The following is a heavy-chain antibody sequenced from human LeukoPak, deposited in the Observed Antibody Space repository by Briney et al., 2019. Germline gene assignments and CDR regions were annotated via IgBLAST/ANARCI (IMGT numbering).Heavy chain of an antibody. CDR2: IYPGDSDT. D-gene: IGHD6-19*01. CDR3: AGGSYGWGQTAGAYYIDY. CDR1: GYSFRSYW. V-gene: IGHV5-51*01. J-gene: IGHJ4*01. Sequence: GESLKISCKGSGYSFRSYWIGWVRQMPGKGLEWMGIIYPGDSDTTYSPSFQGQVTIPADKSISTAYLQWNSLKASDTAMYYCAGGSYGWGQTAGAYYIDYWGQGTLVTVSS.